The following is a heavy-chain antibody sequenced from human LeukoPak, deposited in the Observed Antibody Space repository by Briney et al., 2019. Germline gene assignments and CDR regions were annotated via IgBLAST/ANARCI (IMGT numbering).Heavy chain of an antibody. J-gene: IGHJ4*02. D-gene: IGHD6-13*01. V-gene: IGHV1-2*02. CDR3: TTNAAALDY. CDR2: MNPSDNGV. CDR1: GYTFTDHY. Sequence: ASVTVSCMASGYTFTDHYIHWVRQAPGQGLEWMGWMNPSDNGVNYAQKFQGRVAMTRDTSISTAYVEVTRLTSDDTAVYYCTTNAAALDYWGQGTLVTVSS.